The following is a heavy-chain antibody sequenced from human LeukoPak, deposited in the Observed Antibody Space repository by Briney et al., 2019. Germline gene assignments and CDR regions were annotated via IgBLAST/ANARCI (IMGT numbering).Heavy chain of an antibody. D-gene: IGHD6-19*01. CDR1: GFTFSSYG. V-gene: IGHV3-30*18. CDR2: ISYDGSNK. Sequence: PGRSLRLSCAASGFTFSSYGMHWFRQAPGKGLEWVAVISYDGSNKYYADSVKGRFTISRDNSKNTLYLQMNSLRAEDTAVYYCAKCNRGYSSGCPLGYWGQGTLVTVSS. CDR3: AKCNRGYSSGCPLGY. J-gene: IGHJ4*02.